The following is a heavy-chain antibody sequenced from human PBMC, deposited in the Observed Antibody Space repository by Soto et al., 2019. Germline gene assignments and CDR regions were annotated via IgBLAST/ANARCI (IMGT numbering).Heavy chain of an antibody. J-gene: IGHJ4*02. CDR3: ARKVGGSI. CDR1: GFTVSSFP. Sequence: EMHLLESGGGLVQPGGSLRVSCAASGFTVSSFPMTWVRQAPGKGLEWVSSISSSGDDSFYADSVKGRFTISRDSSKNMLFLQLSSLRAEDTAVYYCARKVGGSIWGQGTLVTVSS. CDR2: ISSSGDDS. V-gene: IGHV3-23*01. D-gene: IGHD6-19*01.